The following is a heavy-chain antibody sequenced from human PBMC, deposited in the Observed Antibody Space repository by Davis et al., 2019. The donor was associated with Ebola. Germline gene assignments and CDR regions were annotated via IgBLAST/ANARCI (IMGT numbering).Heavy chain of an antibody. CDR3: ARETTPPYYYYYYGMDV. Sequence: GESLKISCAASGFTFSSYWMSWVRQAPGKGLEWVANIKQDGSEKYYVDSVKGRFTISRDNAKNSLYLQMNSLRAEDTAVYYCARETTPPYYYYYYGMDVWGQGTTVTVSS. CDR1: GFTFSSYW. V-gene: IGHV3-7*01. CDR2: IKQDGSEK. J-gene: IGHJ6*02. D-gene: IGHD4-17*01.